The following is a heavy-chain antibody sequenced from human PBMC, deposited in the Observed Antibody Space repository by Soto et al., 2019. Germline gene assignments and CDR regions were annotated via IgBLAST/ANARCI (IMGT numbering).Heavy chain of an antibody. Sequence: QVQLVESGGGVVQPGRSLRLSCAASGFTFSSYAMHWVRQAPGKGLEWGAVISYDGSNKYYADSVKGRFTISRDNSKNTLYLQMNSLRAEDTAVYYCARGRDGYNYVYVDYWGQGTLVTVSS. D-gene: IGHD5-12*01. J-gene: IGHJ4*02. CDR2: ISYDGSNK. CDR1: GFTFSSYA. V-gene: IGHV3-30-3*01. CDR3: ARGRDGYNYVYVDY.